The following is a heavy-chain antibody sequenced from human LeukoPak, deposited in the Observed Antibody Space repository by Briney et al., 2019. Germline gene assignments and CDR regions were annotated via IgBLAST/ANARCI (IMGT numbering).Heavy chain of an antibody. CDR2: IYGGGNT. J-gene: IGHJ4*02. CDR1: GFIATSNY. CDR3: ATGGRSGMAFDF. Sequence: GGSLRLSCSFSGFIATSNYMAWVRQPPGKGLQWISFIYGGGNTLYADSVRDRSSISRDNSKSTLYLQMNSVRVEDTAVYYCATGGRSGMAFDFWGQGTLVTVSS. D-gene: IGHD2-8*01. V-gene: IGHV3-53*01.